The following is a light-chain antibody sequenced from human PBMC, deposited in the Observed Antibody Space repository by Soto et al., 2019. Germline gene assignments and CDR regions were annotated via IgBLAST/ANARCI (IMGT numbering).Light chain of an antibody. CDR3: SSYASSSPYV. Sequence: QPVLTQPASVSGSPGQSITISCTGTSNDVGGYNYVSWYQQHPGKAPKLVIYEVSHRPSGISDRFSGSKSGNTASLTISGLQVEDEADYYCSSYASSSPYVFGPGTKVTVL. CDR2: EVS. V-gene: IGLV2-14*01. J-gene: IGLJ1*01. CDR1: SNDVGGYNY.